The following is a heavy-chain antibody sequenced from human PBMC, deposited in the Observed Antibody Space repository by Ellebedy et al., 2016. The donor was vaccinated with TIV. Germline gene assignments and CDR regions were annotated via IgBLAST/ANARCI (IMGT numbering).Heavy chain of an antibody. CDR2: ISYDGNNK. V-gene: IGHV3-30*04. CDR1: GFTFSNYA. J-gene: IGHJ6*02. Sequence: GESLKISCVASGFTFSNYAFYWVRQAPGKGLEWVAIISYDGNNKFYLDSVEGRFSISRDDSKNTLYLQMNSLRPEDTAVYYCSREGVDAGMDVWGQGTTVIVSS. CDR3: SREGVDAGMDV. D-gene: IGHD2-8*01.